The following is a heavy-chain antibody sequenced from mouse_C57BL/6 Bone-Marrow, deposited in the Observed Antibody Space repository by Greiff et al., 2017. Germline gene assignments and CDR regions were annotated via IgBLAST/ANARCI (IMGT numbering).Heavy chain of an antibody. CDR2: INTYYGTT. Sequence: EVQLQQSGPELVKPGASVPISCTASGYSFTDYNLNWVKQSNGKSLEWIGVINTYYGTTSYNQTFKDKATLTVDQSSSTAYMQLNSLTSEDSAVYYCARNYGSSYGYFDVWGTGTTVTVSS. J-gene: IGHJ1*03. CDR3: ARNYGSSYGYFDV. D-gene: IGHD1-1*01. V-gene: IGHV1-39*01. CDR1: GYSFTDYN.